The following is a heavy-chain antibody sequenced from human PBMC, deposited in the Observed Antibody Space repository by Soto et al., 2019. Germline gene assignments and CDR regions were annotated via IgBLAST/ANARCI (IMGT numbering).Heavy chain of an antibody. CDR1: GFTFSSYG. Sequence: QVQLVESGGGVVQPGRSLRLSCAASGFTFSSYGMHWFRQAPGKGLEWVAVISYDGSNKYYADSVKGRFTISRDNSKNTLYLQMNSLRAEDTAVYYCTHNTYGADAVDWAFDIWGQGTMVTVSS. J-gene: IGHJ3*02. CDR3: THNTYGADAVDWAFDI. V-gene: IGHV3-30*03. CDR2: ISYDGSNK. D-gene: IGHD4-17*01.